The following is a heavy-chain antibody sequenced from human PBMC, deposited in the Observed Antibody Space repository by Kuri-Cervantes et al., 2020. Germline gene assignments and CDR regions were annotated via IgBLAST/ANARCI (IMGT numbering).Heavy chain of an antibody. CDR2: ISSSSSTI. V-gene: IGHV3-11*04. Sequence: GGSLRLSCAASGFTFSDYYMSWVRQAPGKGLEWVSYISSSSSTIYYADSVKGRFTISRDNAKNSLYLQMNSLRDEDTAVYYCARDWSTVGGMDVWGQGTTVTVSS. J-gene: IGHJ6*02. CDR1: GFTFSDYY. CDR3: ARDWSTVGGMDV. D-gene: IGHD4-23*01.